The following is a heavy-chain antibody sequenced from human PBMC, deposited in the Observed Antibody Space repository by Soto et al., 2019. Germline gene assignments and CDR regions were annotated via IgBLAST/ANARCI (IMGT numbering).Heavy chain of an antibody. V-gene: IGHV4-59*01. Sequence: SETLSLTCTVSGASISSDYWSWIRQAPGKGLEWIGYIYYTGKMNCNPSLKSRVTMSMDTSKNQFSLNLTSVTAADTAVYYCAREYATSVTTFGYWGQGALVTVSS. D-gene: IGHD4-17*01. CDR2: IYYTGKM. CDR1: GASISSDY. J-gene: IGHJ4*02. CDR3: AREYATSVTTFGY.